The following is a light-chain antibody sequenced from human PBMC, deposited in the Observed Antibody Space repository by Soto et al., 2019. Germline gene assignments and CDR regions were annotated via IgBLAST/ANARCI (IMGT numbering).Light chain of an antibody. CDR2: DAS. V-gene: IGKV1-33*01. CDR1: QDISNY. Sequence: DIQMTQSPSSLSASVGDRVTITCQTSQDISNYLNWYQQKPGKAPKLLIYDASNLETGVPSRFSGSGSGTDFTFTINSLQPEDIATYYCQRSDNLPFFGQGTKLEIK. J-gene: IGKJ2*01. CDR3: QRSDNLPF.